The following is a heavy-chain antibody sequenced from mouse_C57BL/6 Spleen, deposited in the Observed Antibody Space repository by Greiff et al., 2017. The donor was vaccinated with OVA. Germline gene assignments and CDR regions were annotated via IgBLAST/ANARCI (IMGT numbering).Heavy chain of an antibody. V-gene: IGHV5-12*01. CDR1: GFTFSDYY. CDR3: ARGGYYGSSPAWFAY. CDR2: ISNGGGST. D-gene: IGHD1-1*01. J-gene: IGHJ3*01. Sequence: EVKLVESGGGLVQPGGSLKLSCAASGFTFSDYYMYWVRQTPEKRLEWVAYISNGGGSTYYPDTVKGRFTISRDNAKNTLYLQMSRLKSEDTAMYYCARGGYYGSSPAWFAYWGQGTLVTVSA.